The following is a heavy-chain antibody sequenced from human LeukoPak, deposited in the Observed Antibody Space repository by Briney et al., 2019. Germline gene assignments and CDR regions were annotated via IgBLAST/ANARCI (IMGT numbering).Heavy chain of an antibody. J-gene: IGHJ4*02. V-gene: IGHV4-4*02. CDR2: IYHSGST. CDR1: GGSISSSNW. Sequence: PSGTLSLTCAVSGGSISSSNWRSWVRQPPGKGLEWIGEIYHSGSTNYNPSLKSRVTISVDKSKNQFSLKLSSVTAADTAVYYCARVPYYGSGSYYLDYWGQGTLVTVSS. CDR3: ARVPYYGSGSYYLDY. D-gene: IGHD3-10*01.